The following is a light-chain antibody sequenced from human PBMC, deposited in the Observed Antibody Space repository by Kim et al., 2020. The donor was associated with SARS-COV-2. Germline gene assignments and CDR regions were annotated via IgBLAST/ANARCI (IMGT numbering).Light chain of an antibody. J-gene: IGKJ4*01. Sequence: SLSTGERATLSCRASQSFDNYLAWYQQKPGQTPRLLIYDASNRATGIPARFSGSGSGTDFTLTISSLEPEDFAVYYCQKRANWLTFGGGTKVDIK. CDR2: DAS. CDR3: QKRANWLT. V-gene: IGKV3-11*01. CDR1: QSFDNY.